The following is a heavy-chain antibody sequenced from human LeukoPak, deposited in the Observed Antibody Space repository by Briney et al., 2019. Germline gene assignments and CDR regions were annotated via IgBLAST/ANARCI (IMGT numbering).Heavy chain of an antibody. CDR1: GFTFSSQA. Sequence: GGSLRLSCAASGFTFSSQAMSWVRQAPGKGLECVSGISGTGGRTYYADSVKGRFTISRDNSKNTLYLQMNSLRAEDTAVYYCAKDRGIISDYWGQGTLVTVSS. D-gene: IGHD3-10*01. CDR2: ISGTGGRT. CDR3: AKDRGIISDY. J-gene: IGHJ4*02. V-gene: IGHV3-23*01.